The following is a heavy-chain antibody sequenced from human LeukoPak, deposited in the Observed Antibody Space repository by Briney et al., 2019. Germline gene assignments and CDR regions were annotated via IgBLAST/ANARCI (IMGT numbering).Heavy chain of an antibody. Sequence: GGSLRLSCAASGFTFSSYSMNWVRQAPGKGLEWVSSISSSSSYIYYADSEKGRFTISSDNAKNSLYLQMNSLGAEDTAVYYCARTWILGAFDIWGQGTMVTVSS. J-gene: IGHJ3*02. CDR3: ARTWILGAFDI. V-gene: IGHV3-21*01. D-gene: IGHD5-18*01. CDR2: ISSSSSYI. CDR1: GFTFSSYS.